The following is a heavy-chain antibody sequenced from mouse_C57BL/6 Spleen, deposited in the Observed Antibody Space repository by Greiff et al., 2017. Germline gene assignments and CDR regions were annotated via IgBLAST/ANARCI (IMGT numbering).Heavy chain of an antibody. Sequence: QVQLQQSGAELVKPGASVKISCKASGYAFSSYWMNWVKQRPGKGLEWIGQIYPGDGDTNYNGKFKGKATLTADKSSSTAYMQLSSLTSEDSAVYFCARGDYGGSYDYWGQGTTLTVSS. CDR3: ARGDYGGSYDY. V-gene: IGHV1-80*01. CDR1: GYAFSSYW. D-gene: IGHD1-1*01. CDR2: IYPGDGDT. J-gene: IGHJ2*01.